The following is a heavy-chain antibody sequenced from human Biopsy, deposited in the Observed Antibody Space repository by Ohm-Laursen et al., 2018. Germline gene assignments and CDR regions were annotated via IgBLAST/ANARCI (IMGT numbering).Heavy chain of an antibody. CDR2: IYDRGSA. J-gene: IGHJ4*02. CDR1: GDPVSRGSFY. V-gene: IGHV4-61*01. Sequence: GTLSFTCPVSGDPVSRGSFYWTWIRQPPGQGLEYIGYIYDRGSAANYNPSLESRVTMSVDMPKNQFSLKLSSVTAADTAIYYCARGMRSSGWPYFDSWGQGTLVTVSS. D-gene: IGHD6-19*01. CDR3: ARGMRSSGWPYFDS.